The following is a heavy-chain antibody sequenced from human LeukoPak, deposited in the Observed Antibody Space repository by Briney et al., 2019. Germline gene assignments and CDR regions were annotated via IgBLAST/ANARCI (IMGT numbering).Heavy chain of an antibody. V-gene: IGHV4-39*07. CDR3: ARAGYQLLLPFDP. Sequence: SETLSLTCTVSGGSISSSSYYWGWIRQPPGKGLEWIGSIYYSGSTYYNPSLKSRVTISVDTSKNQFSLKLSSVTAADTAVYYCARAGYQLLLPFDPWGQGTLVTVSS. J-gene: IGHJ5*02. CDR1: GGSISSSSYY. D-gene: IGHD2-2*01. CDR2: IYYSGST.